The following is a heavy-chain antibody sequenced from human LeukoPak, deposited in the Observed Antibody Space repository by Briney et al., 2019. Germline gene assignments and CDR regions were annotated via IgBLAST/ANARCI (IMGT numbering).Heavy chain of an antibody. CDR3: ASRTGHWAF. CDR1: GFTITSYV. Sequence: GGSLRLSCTASGFTITSYVTSWVRQAPGKGLEWISSLRGGDDSTNSAASVKGRFAISTDNLKNTVYLQMTTLTADATALYYCASRTGHWAFWGPRTLVTASS. CDR2: LRGGDDST. J-gene: IGHJ4*02. V-gene: IGHV3-23*01. D-gene: IGHD2-8*02.